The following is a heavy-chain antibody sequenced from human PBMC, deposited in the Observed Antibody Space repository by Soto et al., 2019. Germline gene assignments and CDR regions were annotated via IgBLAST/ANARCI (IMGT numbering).Heavy chain of an antibody. Sequence: EVQLVQSGAKVREPGDSLKISCKSFGDSFATHWIGWVRQMPGKGLEWMGIIYPGDSDTKYSPSFQGHVTISADKSINTTYLQWTSLKASDTAMYYCARLAVGVPAAYWSQGTLVTVSS. CDR1: GDSFATHW. J-gene: IGHJ4*02. V-gene: IGHV5-51*01. CDR3: ARLAVGVPAAY. CDR2: IYPGDSDT. D-gene: IGHD2-2*01.